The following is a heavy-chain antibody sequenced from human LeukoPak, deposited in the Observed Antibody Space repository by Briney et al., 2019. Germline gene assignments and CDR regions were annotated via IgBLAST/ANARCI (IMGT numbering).Heavy chain of an antibody. CDR3: AKGLGDSIGYYGSPIGY. V-gene: IGHV3-23*01. CDR2: IAGSSGGT. CDR1: GFTFSNYD. Sequence: GGSLRLSCAASGFTFSNYDMSWVRQAPGKGLEWVSVIAGSSGGTYYADSVKGRFTISRDNSKNTLYMQMHSLRAEDTAVYYCAKGLGDSIGYYGSPIGYWGQGTLVTVSS. J-gene: IGHJ4*02. D-gene: IGHD3-22*01.